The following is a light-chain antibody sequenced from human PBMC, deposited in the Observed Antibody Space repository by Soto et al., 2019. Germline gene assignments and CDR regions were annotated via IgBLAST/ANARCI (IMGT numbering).Light chain of an antibody. J-gene: IGKJ1*01. Sequence: LTQSPSSLSASVGDRVTLSCRASQSVPSTYFAWYQQKAGQPPRLLISGTSNRATGIPDRFSGSGSGTDFTLTISRLEPEDFAVYYCQQYGKLPRTFGQGTKVDIK. CDR2: GTS. CDR3: QQYGKLPRT. V-gene: IGKV3-20*01. CDR1: QSVPSTY.